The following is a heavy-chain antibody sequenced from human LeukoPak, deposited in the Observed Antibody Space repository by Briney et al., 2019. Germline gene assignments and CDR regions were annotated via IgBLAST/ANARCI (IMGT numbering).Heavy chain of an antibody. V-gene: IGHV4-38-2*01. CDR1: GYSISSGYY. D-gene: IGHD6-13*01. Sequence: PSETLSLTCAVSGYSISSGYYWGWIRRPPGKGLEWIGSIYHSGSTYYNPSLKSRVTISVDTSKNQFSLKLSPVTAADTAVYYCARAAAGTRSEEGYYYYYMDVWGKGTTVTVSS. J-gene: IGHJ6*03. CDR3: ARAAAGTRSEEGYYYYYMDV. CDR2: IYHSGST.